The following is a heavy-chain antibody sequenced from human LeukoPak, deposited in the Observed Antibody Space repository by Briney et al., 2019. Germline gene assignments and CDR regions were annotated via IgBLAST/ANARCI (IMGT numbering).Heavy chain of an antibody. CDR3: AKGRGDVEMATILDY. J-gene: IGHJ4*02. D-gene: IGHD5-24*01. V-gene: IGHV3-9*01. CDR1: GFTFDDYA. Sequence: GGSLRLSCAASGFTFDDYAMHWGRQAPGKGLEWVSGISWNSGSIGYADSVKGRFTISRDNSKNTLYLQMNSLRAEDTAVYYCAKGRGDVEMATILDYWGQGTLVTVSS. CDR2: ISWNSGSI.